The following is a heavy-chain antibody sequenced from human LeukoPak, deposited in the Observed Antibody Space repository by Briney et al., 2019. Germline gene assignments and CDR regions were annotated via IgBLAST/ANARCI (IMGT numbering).Heavy chain of an antibody. CDR2: IYYSGST. CDR1: GGSISSYY. D-gene: IGHD3-22*01. CDR3: ARYYYDPSGYYHDY. V-gene: IGHV4-59*01. J-gene: IGHJ4*02. Sequence: SETLSLTCTVSGGSISSYYWSWIRQPPGKGLEWIGYIYYSGSTNYNPSLKSRVTISVDTSKNQFSLKLSSVTAADTAVYYCARYYYDPSGYYHDYWGQGTLVTVSS.